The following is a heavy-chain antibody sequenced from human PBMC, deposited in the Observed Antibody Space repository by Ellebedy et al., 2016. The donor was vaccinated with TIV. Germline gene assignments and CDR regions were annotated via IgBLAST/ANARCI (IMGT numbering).Heavy chain of an antibody. CDR1: GFMFANYA. CDR2: IDGDGDRA. V-gene: IGHV3-43*02. Sequence: PGGSLRLSCATSGFMFANYAMHWVRQAPGKGLEWVSVIDGDGDRAFYADSVKGRFTISRDNSKNSLYLQMTSLRTEDTALYYCVKDGTYSSGWPINWFDPWGQGTLVTVSS. D-gene: IGHD6-19*01. J-gene: IGHJ5*02. CDR3: VKDGTYSSGWPINWFDP.